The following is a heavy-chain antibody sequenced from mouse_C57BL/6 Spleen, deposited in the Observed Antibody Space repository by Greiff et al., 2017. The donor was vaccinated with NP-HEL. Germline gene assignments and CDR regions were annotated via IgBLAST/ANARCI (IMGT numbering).Heavy chain of an antibody. Sequence: QVQLQQSGAELVRPGTSVKVSCKASGYAFTNYLIEWVKQRPGQGLEWIGVINPGSGGTNYNEKFKGKATLTADKSSSTAYMQLSSLTSADSAVYFCARSNDYDPSYWGQGTLVTVSA. CDR3: ARSNDYDPSY. J-gene: IGHJ3*01. V-gene: IGHV1-54*01. CDR2: INPGSGGT. D-gene: IGHD2-4*01. CDR1: GYAFTNYL.